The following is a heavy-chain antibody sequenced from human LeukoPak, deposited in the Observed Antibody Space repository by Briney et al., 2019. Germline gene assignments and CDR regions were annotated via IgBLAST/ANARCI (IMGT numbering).Heavy chain of an antibody. D-gene: IGHD3-3*01. CDR1: GGSLSCSSYY. J-gene: IGHJ4*02. Sequence: SETLSLTSTVSGGSLSCSSYYWGWIRQPRGKGLEWIGSIYYSGSTYYNPSLKSRVTISVDTSKNQFSLKLSSVTAADTAVYYCARRITIFGVVITAHFDYWGQGTLVTVSS. CDR2: IYYSGST. CDR3: ARRITIFGVVITAHFDY. V-gene: IGHV4-39*01.